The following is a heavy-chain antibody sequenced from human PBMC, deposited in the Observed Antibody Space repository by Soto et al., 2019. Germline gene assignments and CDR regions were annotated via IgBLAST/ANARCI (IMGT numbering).Heavy chain of an antibody. J-gene: IGHJ4*02. V-gene: IGHV1-18*01. CDR1: GYTFTNYG. CDR2: ISAYNGNT. CDR3: ARDSPPVDY. Sequence: QVQLVQSGAEVKKPGASMKGFCKASGYTFTNYGFSWVRQAPGKGLEWMGWISAYNGNTKYAQKLQGRVTMTTDTSTSTAYMELRSLRSDDTAVYYCARDSPPVDYWGQGTLVTVSS.